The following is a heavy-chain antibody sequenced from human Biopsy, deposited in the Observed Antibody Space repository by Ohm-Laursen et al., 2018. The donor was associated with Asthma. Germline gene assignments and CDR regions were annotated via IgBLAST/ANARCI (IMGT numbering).Heavy chain of an antibody. Sequence: GSSVKVSCNASGYNFISFAIHWVRQAPGQRLEWMGWVNTGNGDTKYSQKFQGRVTITRDISASTAYMELRSLRSEDTATYYCARTYYDFLTGQVKDVFGVWGQGTMVTVSS. CDR1: GYNFISFA. V-gene: IGHV1-3*04. J-gene: IGHJ3*01. CDR3: ARTYYDFLTGQVKDVFGV. CDR2: VNTGNGDT. D-gene: IGHD3-9*01.